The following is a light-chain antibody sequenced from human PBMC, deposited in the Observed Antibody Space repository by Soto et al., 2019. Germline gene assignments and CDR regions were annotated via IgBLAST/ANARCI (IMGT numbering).Light chain of an antibody. CDR2: ESS. V-gene: IGKV1-5*03. CDR1: QTIHS. Sequence: DLQMTQSPSTLSASIGDRVTITCRASQTIHSLAWYQQKPGKAPNLLIYESSNLESGAPSRFSGRGSGTEFTLTISSLQPDDFATYYCQQYQIYPWTFGQGTKVEI. J-gene: IGKJ1*01. CDR3: QQYQIYPWT.